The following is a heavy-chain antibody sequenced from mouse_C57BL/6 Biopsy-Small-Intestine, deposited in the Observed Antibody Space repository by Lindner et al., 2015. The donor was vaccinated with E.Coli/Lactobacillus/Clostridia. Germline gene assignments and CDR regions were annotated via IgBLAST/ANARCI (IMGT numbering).Heavy chain of an antibody. CDR3: ARFDSNYRYRYFDV. V-gene: IGHV1-81*01. Sequence: VQLQESGAELARPGASVKLSCKASGYTFTSYGISWVKQRTGQGLEWIGDIYPRSGNTYYNEKFKGKATLTADKSSSTAYMELRSLTSEDSAVYFYARFDSNYRYRYFDVWGTGTTVTVSS. CDR1: GYTFTSYG. D-gene: IGHD2-5*01. CDR2: IYPRSGNT. J-gene: IGHJ1*03.